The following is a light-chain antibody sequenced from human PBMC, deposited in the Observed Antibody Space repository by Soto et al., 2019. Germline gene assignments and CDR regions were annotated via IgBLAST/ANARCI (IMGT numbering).Light chain of an antibody. CDR3: CSFAGDPYV. J-gene: IGLJ1*01. CDR2: DVH. CDR1: SSDVGGYDY. V-gene: IGLV2-11*01. Sequence: QSALTQPRSVSASPGQSVAISCTGTSSDVGGYDYVSWYQQHPGKATKLMIYDVHKRPSGVPDRFSGSKSGNTASLTISGLQAEDEADYYCCSFAGDPYVFGTGTKVTVL.